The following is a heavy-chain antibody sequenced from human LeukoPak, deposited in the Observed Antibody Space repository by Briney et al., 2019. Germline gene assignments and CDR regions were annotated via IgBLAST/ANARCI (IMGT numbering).Heavy chain of an antibody. CDR3: ARLGTYSGNLFDN. CDR1: GGSITSDSYY. CDR2: IKYGGTT. V-gene: IGHV4-39*01. Sequence: SEPLTLPCTVSGGSITSDSYYWVWGRQPPAKGLEWTGSIKYGGTTFYSSSLQSRITLSMDASKNQFSLRLTSVTAADTAVYYCARLGTYSGNLFDNWGQGTLVTVSS. D-gene: IGHD5-12*01. J-gene: IGHJ4*02.